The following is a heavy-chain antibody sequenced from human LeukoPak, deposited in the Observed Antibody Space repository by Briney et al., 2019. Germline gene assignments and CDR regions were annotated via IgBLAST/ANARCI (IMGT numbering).Heavy chain of an antibody. CDR2: INLSGGAT. CDR1: GYTFTTYY. V-gene: IGHV1-46*01. Sequence: GASVKVSCKASGYTFTTYYMHWLRQAPGQGLEWMGIINLSGGATTYAQKFQGRVTMTRDMSTSTVYMELSSLRSADTAVYYCAREGYCSGASCHSGAHLQHWGQGTLVTVSS. CDR3: AREGYCSGASCHSGAHLQH. D-gene: IGHD2-15*01. J-gene: IGHJ1*01.